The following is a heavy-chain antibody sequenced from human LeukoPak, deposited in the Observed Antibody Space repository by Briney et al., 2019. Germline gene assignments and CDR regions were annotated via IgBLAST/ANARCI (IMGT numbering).Heavy chain of an antibody. CDR1: GFTFSSYA. V-gene: IGHV3-23*01. CDR2: VSGSGSST. CDR3: ARAPQQLAPIDY. D-gene: IGHD6-13*01. Sequence: GGSLRLSCAASGFTFSSYAMSWVRQAPGEGLEWVPTVSGSGSSTYYADSVKGRFTISRDNSKNTLYLQMNSLRAEDTAVYYCARAPQQLAPIDYWGQGTLVTVSS. J-gene: IGHJ4*02.